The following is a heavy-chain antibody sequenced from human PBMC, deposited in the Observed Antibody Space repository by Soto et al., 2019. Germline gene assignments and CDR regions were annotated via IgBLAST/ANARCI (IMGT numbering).Heavy chain of an antibody. CDR3: AASILYYGMDV. V-gene: IGHV5-51*01. Sequence: EFLTISFRGSGYTFTNYWIGLVRQMPGKGLEWMGIIYPGDSDTKYNPSFQGQVTISADKSITTTYLRWTSLKASDTAIYYCAASILYYGMDVWGQGTTVTVSS. CDR2: IYPGDSDT. CDR1: GYTFTNYW. J-gene: IGHJ6*02.